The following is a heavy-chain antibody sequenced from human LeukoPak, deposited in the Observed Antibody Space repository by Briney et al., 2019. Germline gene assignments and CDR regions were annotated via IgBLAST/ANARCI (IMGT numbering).Heavy chain of an antibody. J-gene: IGHJ4*01. CDR3: AKWMDPAITIFGVVTATPADY. Sequence: VRSLSPSSAASGFTFSSYGIDWVRQAPGKGLEWVAVISYDGSNKYYADSVKGRFTISRDNSKNTLYLQMNSLRAEDTAVYYCAKWMDPAITIFGVVTATPADYWG. D-gene: IGHD3-3*01. CDR2: ISYDGSNK. V-gene: IGHV3-30*18. CDR1: GFTFSSYG.